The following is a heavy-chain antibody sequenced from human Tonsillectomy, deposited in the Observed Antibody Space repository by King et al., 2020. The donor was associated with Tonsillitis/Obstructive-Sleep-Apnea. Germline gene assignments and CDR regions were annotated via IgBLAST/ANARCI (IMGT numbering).Heavy chain of an antibody. CDR2: ISGSAAST. Sequence: VQLVESGGGLVQPGGSLRLSCAASGFTFSTYAMTWVRQAPGKGLEWVSTISGSAASTFYAYAVKGRFTVSIYNAKNTLSLQMIGLRAEDTAVYYCAKGALGYCSSNNCLIHQRGYYYYMDVWGKGPTVTVSS. CDR1: GFTFSTYA. D-gene: IGHD2-2*01. CDR3: AKGALGYCSSNNCLIHQRGYYYYMDV. J-gene: IGHJ6*03. V-gene: IGHV3-23*04.